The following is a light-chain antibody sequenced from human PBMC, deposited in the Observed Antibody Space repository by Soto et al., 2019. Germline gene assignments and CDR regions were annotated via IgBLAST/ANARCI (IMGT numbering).Light chain of an antibody. CDR3: QQPYT. V-gene: IGKV3-11*01. Sequence: EIVLTQSPATLSLSPGERATLSCRASQSVSSYLAWYQQKPGQAPRLLIYDASNRATGIPARFSGSGSGTDFTLTISSLEPEDFAVYYCQQPYTFSQGTKLEIK. J-gene: IGKJ2*01. CDR2: DAS. CDR1: QSVSSY.